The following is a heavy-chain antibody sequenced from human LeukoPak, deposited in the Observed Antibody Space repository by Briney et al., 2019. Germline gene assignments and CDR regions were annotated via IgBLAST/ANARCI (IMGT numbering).Heavy chain of an antibody. J-gene: IGHJ4*02. CDR2: ISDSGNT. D-gene: IGHD2-21*01. CDR1: GFTLSSYA. Sequence: PGGSLRLSCAASGFTLSSYAMSWVRQAPGKGLEWVSAISDSGNTYHADSVKGRFTISRDSSKNTLFLQMTRLRPEDAAVYYCAKAPVTTCRGAYCSPFDYWGQGTLVTVSS. CDR3: AKAPVTTCRGAYCSPFDY. V-gene: IGHV3-23*01.